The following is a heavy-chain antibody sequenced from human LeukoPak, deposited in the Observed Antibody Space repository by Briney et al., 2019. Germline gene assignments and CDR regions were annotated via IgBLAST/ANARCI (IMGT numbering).Heavy chain of an antibody. J-gene: IGHJ4*02. CDR2: IYTSGST. D-gene: IGHD6-19*01. Sequence: SETLSLTCTVSGGSISSGNYYWNWIRQPAGKGLEWIGRIYTSGSTNYNPSPKNRVTISVDTSKNQFSLKLSSVTAADTAVYYCAREGQWLYYWGQGTLVTVSS. CDR1: GGSISSGNYY. CDR3: AREGQWLYY. V-gene: IGHV4-61*02.